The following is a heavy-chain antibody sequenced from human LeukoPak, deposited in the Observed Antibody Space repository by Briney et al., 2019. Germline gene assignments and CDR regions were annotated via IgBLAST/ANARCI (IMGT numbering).Heavy chain of an antibody. CDR2: INPSGGST. D-gene: IGHD6-19*01. CDR1: GYTFTSYY. CDR3: ARAGSSGLNWFDP. Sequence: ASVRVSCKASGYTFTSYYMHWVRQASGQGLEWMGIINPSGGSTSYAQKFQGRVAMTRDTSTGTVYMELSSLRSEDTAVYYCARAGSSGLNWFDPWGQGTLVTVSS. J-gene: IGHJ5*02. V-gene: IGHV1-46*01.